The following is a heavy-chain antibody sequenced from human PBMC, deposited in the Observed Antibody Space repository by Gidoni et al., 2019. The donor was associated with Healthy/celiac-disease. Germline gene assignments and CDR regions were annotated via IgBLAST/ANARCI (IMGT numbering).Heavy chain of an antibody. J-gene: IGHJ4*02. V-gene: IGHV3-30*04. D-gene: IGHD6-19*01. CDR2: ISYDGSNK. Sequence: QVQLVESGGGVVQPGRSLRLSCAASGFTFSSYAMHWVRQAPGKGLEWVAVISYDGSNKYYADSVKGRFTISRDNSKNTLYLQMNSLRAEDTAVYYCARGAVAGMALATFDYWGQGTLVTVSS. CDR1: GFTFSSYA. CDR3: ARGAVAGMALATFDY.